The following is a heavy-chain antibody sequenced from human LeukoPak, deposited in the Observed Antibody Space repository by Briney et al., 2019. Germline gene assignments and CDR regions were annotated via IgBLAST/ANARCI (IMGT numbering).Heavy chain of an antibody. Sequence: SETLSLTCAVSGDFISSGDHYWNWIRQAPGKGLEWIGYIFHSGSTYYNPSLRSRLTVSLDTSKNQFSLKLTSVTAADSAVYYCVRGRSTGTIDYWGQGTLVTVSS. V-gene: IGHV4-30-4*01. J-gene: IGHJ4*02. D-gene: IGHD2-2*01. CDR1: GDFISSGDHY. CDR3: VRGRSTGTIDY. CDR2: IFHSGST.